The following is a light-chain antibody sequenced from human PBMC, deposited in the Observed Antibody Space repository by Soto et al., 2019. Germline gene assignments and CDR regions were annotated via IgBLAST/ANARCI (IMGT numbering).Light chain of an antibody. Sequence: QSALTQPRSVSESPGQSVTISCTGTSGDLGGYNSVSWYQQHPGKAPKLIIYDVTKRPSGVPYPFSGSKSGNTASLTISGLQAEDEADYYCSTYAGGYTGVFGGGTKLTVL. CDR1: SGDLGGYNS. CDR2: DVT. J-gene: IGLJ3*02. V-gene: IGLV2-11*01. CDR3: STYAGGYTGV.